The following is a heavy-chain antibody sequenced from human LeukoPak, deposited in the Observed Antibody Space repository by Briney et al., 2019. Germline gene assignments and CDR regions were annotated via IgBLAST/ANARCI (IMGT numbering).Heavy chain of an antibody. CDR2: IWYDGSNK. CDR1: GFTFSSYG. D-gene: IGHD3-3*01. V-gene: IGHV3-33*01. J-gene: IGHJ4*02. CDR3: ARDFLWSGYYVDY. Sequence: GGSLRLSCAASGFTFSSYGMRWVRQAPGKGLEWVAVIWYDGSNKYYADSVKGRFTISRDNSKNTLYLQMNSLRAEDTAVYYCARDFLWSGYYVDYWGQGTLVTVSS.